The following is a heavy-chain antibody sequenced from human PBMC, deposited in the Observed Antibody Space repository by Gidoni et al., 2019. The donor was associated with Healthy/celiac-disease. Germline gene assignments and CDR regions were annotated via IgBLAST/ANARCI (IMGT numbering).Heavy chain of an antibody. CDR2: INHSGSI. CDR1: GWSFSGYY. D-gene: IGHD3-16*01. V-gene: IGHV4-34*01. CDR3: ARGGGSTQNFDY. J-gene: IGHJ4*02. Sequence: QVQLQQWGAGLLKPSETLSLTCAVSGWSFSGYYWSWIRQPPGKGFEWIGEINHSGSINYNPSFKSRVTISVDTSKNQFSLKLSSVTAADTAVYYCARGGGSTQNFDYWGQGTLVTVSS.